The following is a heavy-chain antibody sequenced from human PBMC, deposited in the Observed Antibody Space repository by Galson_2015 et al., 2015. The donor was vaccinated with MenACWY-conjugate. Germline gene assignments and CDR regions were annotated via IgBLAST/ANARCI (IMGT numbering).Heavy chain of an antibody. V-gene: IGHV3-23*01. J-gene: IGHJ4*02. Sequence: SLRLCCAASGFSLTTYAMSWVRQVPGKGPEWVSGISGGGGGSTYYADFVKGRFAISQDNSKNTLYLQMNTLRAEDTAVYYCAKEAAVIGAPRFDNWGQGTLVTVSS. CDR2: ISGGGGGST. CDR3: AKEAAVIGAPRFDN. D-gene: IGHD4-11*01. CDR1: GFSLTTYA.